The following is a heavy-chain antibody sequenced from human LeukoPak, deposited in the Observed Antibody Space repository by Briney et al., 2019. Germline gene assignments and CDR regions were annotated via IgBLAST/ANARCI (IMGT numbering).Heavy chain of an antibody. CDR2: INPNSAGT. V-gene: IGHV1-2*06. J-gene: IGHJ4*02. D-gene: IGHD3-22*01. CDR1: GYTFTGYY. CDR3: ARVFYDSSGPFDY. Sequence: ASVKVSCKASGYTFTGYYMHWVRQAPGQGLEWMGRINPNSAGTNYAQKFQGRVTMTRDTSISTAYMELSRLRSDDTAVYYCARVFYDSSGPFDYWGQGTLVTVSS.